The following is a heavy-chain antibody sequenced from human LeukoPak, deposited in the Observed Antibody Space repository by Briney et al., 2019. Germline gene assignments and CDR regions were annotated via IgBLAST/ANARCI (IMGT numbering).Heavy chain of an antibody. J-gene: IGHJ5*02. Sequence: ASVKVSCKASGYTFTGYYMHWVRQAPGQGLEWMGWINPNSGGTNYAQKFQGRVTMTRDTSISTAYMELSRLRSDDTAVYYCARVGDGYNQGNWFDPWGQGTLVTVSS. D-gene: IGHD5-24*01. CDR2: INPNSGGT. CDR1: GYTFTGYY. V-gene: IGHV1-2*02. CDR3: ARVGDGYNQGNWFDP.